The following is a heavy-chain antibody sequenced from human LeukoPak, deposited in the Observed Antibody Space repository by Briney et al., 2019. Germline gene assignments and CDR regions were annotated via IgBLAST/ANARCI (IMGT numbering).Heavy chain of an antibody. V-gene: IGHV3-33*01. CDR1: GFTFSSYG. J-gene: IGHJ4*02. Sequence: AGGSLRLSCAASGFTFSSYGMHWVRQAPGKGLEWVAVIWYDGSNKYYADSVKGRFTISRDNSKNTLYLQMNSLRAEDTAVYYCARDALYWSFDYWGQGTLVTVSS. CDR2: IWYDGSNK. CDR3: ARDALYWSFDY. D-gene: IGHD2-15*01.